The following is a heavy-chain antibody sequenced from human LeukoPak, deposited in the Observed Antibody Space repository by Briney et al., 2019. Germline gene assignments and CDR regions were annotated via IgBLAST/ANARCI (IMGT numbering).Heavy chain of an antibody. CDR2: ISNSSSTI. CDR3: AIGWGSYRYTGIFDY. CDR1: GFTFSSYS. V-gene: IGHV3-48*01. D-gene: IGHD1-26*01. J-gene: IGHJ4*02. Sequence: GGSLRLSCAASGFTFSSYSMNWVRQAPGKGLEWVSYISNSSSTIYYADSVKGRFTISRDNAKNSLYLQMNSLRAEDTAVYYCAIGWGSYRYTGIFDYWGQGTLVTVSS.